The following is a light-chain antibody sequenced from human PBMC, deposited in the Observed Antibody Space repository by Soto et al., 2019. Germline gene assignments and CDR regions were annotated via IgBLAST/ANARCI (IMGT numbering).Light chain of an antibody. V-gene: IGKV3-20*01. CDR1: QSISNSY. CDR3: QNYGGSPLIT. CDR2: GAS. Sequence: EIVLTQSPATLSLSPGERATLSCRASQSISNSYLAWYQQKPGQALRLLIYGASIRATGIPDRFSGSGSGTDFTLTISRLDPEYFAVYYCQNYGGSPLITFGHGPRLEIK. J-gene: IGKJ5*01.